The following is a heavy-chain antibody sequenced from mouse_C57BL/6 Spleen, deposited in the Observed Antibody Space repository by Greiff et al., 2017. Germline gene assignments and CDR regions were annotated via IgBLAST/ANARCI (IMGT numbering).Heavy chain of an antibody. J-gene: IGHJ4*01. CDR2: IYPGDGDT. V-gene: IGHV1-80*01. Sequence: QVQLQQSGAELVKPGASVKISCKASGYAFSSYWMNWVKQRPGKGLEWIGQIYPGDGDTTYNGKFKGKATLTADKSSSTAYMQLSSLTSEDSAVYFCARGLYSNSYYYAMDYWGQGTSVTVSS. CDR1: GYAFSSYW. CDR3: ARGLYSNSYYYAMDY. D-gene: IGHD2-5*01.